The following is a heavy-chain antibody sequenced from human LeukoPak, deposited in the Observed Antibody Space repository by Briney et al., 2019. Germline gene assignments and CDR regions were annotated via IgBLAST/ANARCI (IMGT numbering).Heavy chain of an antibody. V-gene: IGHV4-34*01. J-gene: IGHJ4*02. Sequence: SETLSLTCAVYGGSFSGYYWSWIRQPPGKGLEWIGEINHSGSTNYNPSLKSRVTISVDTSKNQFSLKLTSVTAADTAVYYCARGLLYWGQGVLVTVSS. CDR3: ARGLLY. CDR2: INHSGST. CDR1: GGSFSGYY.